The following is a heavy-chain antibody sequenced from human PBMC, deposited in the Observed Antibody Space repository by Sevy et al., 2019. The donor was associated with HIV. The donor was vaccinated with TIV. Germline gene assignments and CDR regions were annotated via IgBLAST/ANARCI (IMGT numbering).Heavy chain of an antibody. D-gene: IGHD2-2*01. Sequence: GGSLRLSCAASGFTFRSYAMSWVRQAPGKGLEWVAHIKVDGSEKYHVDSVKGRFTISRDNAKNSLFLQMNSLRVEDTAVYYCARDCSSTSCLWGLDVWGQGTAVTVSS. CDR3: ARDCSSTSCLWGLDV. V-gene: IGHV3-7*03. CDR2: IKVDGSEK. CDR1: GFTFRSYA. J-gene: IGHJ6*02.